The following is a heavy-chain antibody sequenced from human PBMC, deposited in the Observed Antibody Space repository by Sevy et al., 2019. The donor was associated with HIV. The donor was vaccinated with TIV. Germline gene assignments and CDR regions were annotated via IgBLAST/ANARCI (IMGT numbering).Heavy chain of an antibody. CDR2: ISYDGSNK. CDR3: ARAALDYFDY. CDR1: GFTFSSYA. Sequence: GGSLRLSCAASGFTFSSYAMHWVRQAPGKGLEWVAVISYDGSNKYYADSVKGRFTISRDNSKNTLYLQMNSLRAEDMAVYYCARAALDYFDYWGQGTLVTVSS. J-gene: IGHJ4*02. V-gene: IGHV3-30-3*01.